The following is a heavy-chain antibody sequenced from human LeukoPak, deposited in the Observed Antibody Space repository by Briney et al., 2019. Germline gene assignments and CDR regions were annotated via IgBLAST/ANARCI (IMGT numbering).Heavy chain of an antibody. CDR1: GFTFSTYG. D-gene: IGHD2-2*01. J-gene: IGHJ4*02. CDR2: IWFDGSNE. V-gene: IGHV3-33*01. CDR3: ARGSGYASSWGFDY. Sequence: GGSLRLSCATSGFTFSTYGMHWVRQAPGKGLEWVAFIWFDGSNEDYADSVKGRFTISRDNSKNTLFLQMNSLRAEDTAVYYCARGSGYASSWGFDYWGLGTLVTVSS.